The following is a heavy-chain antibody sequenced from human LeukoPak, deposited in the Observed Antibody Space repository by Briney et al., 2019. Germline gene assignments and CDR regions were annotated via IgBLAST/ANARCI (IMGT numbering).Heavy chain of an antibody. D-gene: IGHD2-2*01. CDR2: INPNSGAT. Sequence: ASVKVSCKASGYTFSSYYMHWVRQAPGQGLEWMGWINPNSGATKYAQKFQGRVSMTRDTSINTAYMDLTNLRSDDTAIFYCARVKKLMPEFEFWGQGTLVTVSS. CDR1: GYTFSSYY. J-gene: IGHJ4*02. V-gene: IGHV1-2*02. CDR3: ARVKKLMPEFEF.